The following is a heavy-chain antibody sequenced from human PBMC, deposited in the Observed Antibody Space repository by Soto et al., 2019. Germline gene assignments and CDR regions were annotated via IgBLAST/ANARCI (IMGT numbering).Heavy chain of an antibody. V-gene: IGHV3-49*03. J-gene: IGHJ4*02. D-gene: IGHD3-9*01. CDR3: TRTGEGFDWLFGFDY. CDR2: IRSKAYGGTT. Sequence: GGSLRLSCTASGFTFGDYAMSWFRQAPGKGLEWVGFIRSKAYGGTTEYAAAVKGRFTISRDDSKSIAYLQMNSLKTEDTAVYYCTRTGEGFDWLFGFDYWGQGTLVTVSS. CDR1: GFTFGDYA.